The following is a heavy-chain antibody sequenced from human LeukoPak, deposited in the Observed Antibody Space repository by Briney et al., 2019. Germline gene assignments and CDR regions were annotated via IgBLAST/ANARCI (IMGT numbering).Heavy chain of an antibody. J-gene: IGHJ3*02. V-gene: IGHV1-46*01. CDR1: GYTFTSYY. D-gene: IGHD6-13*01. CDR3: AGTIAADDAFDI. Sequence: ASVKVSCKASGYTFTSYYMHWVRQAPGQGLEWMGIINPSGGSTSYAQKFQGRVTMTRDTSTSTVYMELSSLRSEDTAVYYCAGTIAADDAFDIWGQGTMVTVSS. CDR2: INPSGGST.